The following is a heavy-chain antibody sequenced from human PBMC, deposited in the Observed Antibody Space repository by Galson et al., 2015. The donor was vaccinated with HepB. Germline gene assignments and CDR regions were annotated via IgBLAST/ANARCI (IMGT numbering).Heavy chain of an antibody. D-gene: IGHD6-19*01. V-gene: IGHV1-46*04. CDR2: INPSGGST. J-gene: IGHJ4*02. CDR3: ARQSGVAVAGSPLDY. Sequence: SVKVSCKASGYTFTSYYMHWVRQAPGQGLEWMGIINPSGGSTSYAQKLQGRVIMTRDTSASTVYMELSSLRSEDTAVYYCARQSGVAVAGSPLDYWGQGTLVTVSS. CDR1: GYTFTSYY.